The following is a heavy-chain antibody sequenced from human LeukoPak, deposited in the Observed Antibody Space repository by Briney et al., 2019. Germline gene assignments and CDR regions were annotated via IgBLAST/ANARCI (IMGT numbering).Heavy chain of an antibody. J-gene: IGHJ6*04. V-gene: IGHV3-33*01. D-gene: IGHD5-18*01. CDR1: GFTFSSYG. CDR2: IWYDGSNK. CDR3: AREEGVRGYSYGYYYYGMDV. Sequence: GRSLRLSCAASGFTFSSYGMHWVRQAPGKGLEWVAVIWYDGSNKYYAGSVKGRFTISRDNSKNTLYLQMNSLRVEDTAVYYCAREEGVRGYSYGYYYYGMDVWGKGTTVTVSS.